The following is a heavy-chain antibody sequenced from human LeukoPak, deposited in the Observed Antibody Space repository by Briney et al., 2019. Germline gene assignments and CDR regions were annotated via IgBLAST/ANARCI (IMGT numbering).Heavy chain of an antibody. CDR1: GFTFNSYG. CDR3: ARGGTTGTTSPLRAFDI. CDR2: IRSDGSII. V-gene: IGHV3-30*02. J-gene: IGHJ3*02. Sequence: GGSLRLSCAASGFTFNSYGMHWVRQAPGKGLEWVAFIRSDGSIIYYVDSVKGRFTISRDNSKNTLSLQMNSLSAEDTAVYYCARGGTTGTTSPLRAFDIWGQGTMVTVSS. D-gene: IGHD1-1*01.